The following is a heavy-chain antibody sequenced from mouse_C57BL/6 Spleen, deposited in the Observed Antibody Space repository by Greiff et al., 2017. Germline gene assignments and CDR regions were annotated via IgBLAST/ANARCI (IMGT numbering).Heavy chain of an antibody. J-gene: IGHJ2*01. CDR1: GYTFTDYE. CDR2: IDPETGGT. V-gene: IGHV1-15*01. CDR3: YGKGDFDY. Sequence: VKLQESGAELVRPGASVTLSCKASGYTFTDYEMHWVKQTPVHGLEWIGAIDPETGGTAYNQKFKGKAILTADKSSSTAYMELRSLTSEDSAVYYCYGKGDFDYWGQGTTLTVSS. D-gene: IGHD2-1*01.